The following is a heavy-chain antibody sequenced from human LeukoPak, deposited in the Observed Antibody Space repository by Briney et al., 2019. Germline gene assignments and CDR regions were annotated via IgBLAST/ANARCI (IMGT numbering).Heavy chain of an antibody. J-gene: IGHJ6*02. V-gene: IGHV1-24*01. CDR3: ATADSNYNYYGMDV. CDR2: FDPEDGET. Sequence: ASVKVSCKVSGYTLTELSMHWVRQAPGKGLEWMGGFDPEDGETIYAQKFQGRLTMTEDTSTDAAYMELSSLRSEDTAVYYCATADSNYNYYGMDVWGQGTTVTVSS. D-gene: IGHD4-11*01. CDR1: GYTLTELS.